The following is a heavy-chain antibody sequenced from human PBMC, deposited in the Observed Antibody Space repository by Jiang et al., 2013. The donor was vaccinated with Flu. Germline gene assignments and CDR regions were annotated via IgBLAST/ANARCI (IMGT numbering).Heavy chain of an antibody. CDR3: ARGGSGWYSAY. CDR1: GFTFSSYG. J-gene: IGHJ4*02. CDR2: IWYDGSNK. V-gene: IGHV3-33*01. Sequence: VQLLESGGGVVQPGRSLRLSCAASGFTFSSYGMHWVRQAPGKGLEWVAVIWYDGSNKYYADSVKGRFTISRDNSKNTLYLQMNSLRAEDTAVYYCARGGSGWYSAYWGQGTLVTVSS. D-gene: IGHD6-19*01.